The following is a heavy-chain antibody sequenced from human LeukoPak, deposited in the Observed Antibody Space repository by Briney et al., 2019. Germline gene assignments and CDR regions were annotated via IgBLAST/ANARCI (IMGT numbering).Heavy chain of an antibody. V-gene: IGHV4-4*07. CDR1: GGSISSYY. CDR2: IYTSGST. Sequence: PSETLSLTCNVSGGSISSYYWSWIRQPAGKGLEWIGRIYTSGSTNYNPSLKSRVTMSVDTSRNQFSLKLSSVTAADTAVYYCASIHDYGDFFLDYWGQGTLVTVSS. J-gene: IGHJ4*02. D-gene: IGHD4-17*01. CDR3: ASIHDYGDFFLDY.